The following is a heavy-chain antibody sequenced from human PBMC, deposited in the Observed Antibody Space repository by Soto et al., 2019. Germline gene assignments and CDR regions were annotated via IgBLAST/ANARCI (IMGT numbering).Heavy chain of an antibody. V-gene: IGHV1-3*01. CDR1: GYSFNTYA. Sequence: QVQLVQSGAEVKKPGASVKVSCKASGYSFNTYAMHWVRQAPGQRLEWLAWTNPGSVNTKYPRKFQGRLPVTRHTTVSGAYMDLRRLTYEDRAVYHCARDMGQLLVMMSYCYAMDAGGQANTVSVSS. J-gene: IGHJ6*01. CDR3: ARDMGQLLVMMSYCYAMDA. CDR2: TNPGSVNT. D-gene: IGHD2-2*01.